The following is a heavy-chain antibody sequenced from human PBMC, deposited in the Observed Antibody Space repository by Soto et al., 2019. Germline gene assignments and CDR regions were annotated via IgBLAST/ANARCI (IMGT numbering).Heavy chain of an antibody. J-gene: IGHJ5*02. Sequence: QVQLQESGPGLVKPSGTLSLTCAGSSGSISSSNWWSWVRQPPGKGLEWIGEIYHSGSTNYNPSLKSRVTISVDKSKNQFALKLSSVTAADTAVYYCARERAVARNNWVDPWGQGTLVTVSS. D-gene: IGHD6-19*01. CDR2: IYHSGST. V-gene: IGHV4-4*02. CDR1: SGSISSSNW. CDR3: ARERAVARNNWVDP.